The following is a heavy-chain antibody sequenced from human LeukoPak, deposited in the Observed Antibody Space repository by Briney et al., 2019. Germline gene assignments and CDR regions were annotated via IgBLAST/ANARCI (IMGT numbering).Heavy chain of an antibody. CDR1: GGSISSSHYF. CDR2: IYYSGNT. Sequence: PSETLSLTCTVSGGSISSSHYFWGWIRQPPGKGLEWIGSIYYSGNTYYNPSLKSRVTISVDTSKNQFSLKLNSVTAADTAVYFCARHGNIVVVVGATAFDYWGLGTLVTVPS. CDR3: ARHGNIVVVVGATAFDY. D-gene: IGHD2-15*01. J-gene: IGHJ4*02. V-gene: IGHV4-39*01.